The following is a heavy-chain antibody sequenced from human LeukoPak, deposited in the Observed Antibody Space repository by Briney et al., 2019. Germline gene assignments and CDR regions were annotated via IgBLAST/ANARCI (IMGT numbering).Heavy chain of an antibody. CDR1: GFSFSSYA. CDR3: ARDQNYAFDY. D-gene: IGHD1-7*01. Sequence: PGGSLRLSCAASGFSFSSYAMNWVRQAPGKGLEWVSHIYSGSSTISYADSVQGRFTISRDNAKNSVYLQMNSLRDEDTAVYYCARDQNYAFDYWGQGTLVTVSS. V-gene: IGHV3-48*02. CDR2: IYSGSSTI. J-gene: IGHJ4*02.